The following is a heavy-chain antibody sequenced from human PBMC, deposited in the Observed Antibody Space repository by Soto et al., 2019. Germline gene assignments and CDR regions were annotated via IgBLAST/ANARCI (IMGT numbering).Heavy chain of an antibody. CDR1: GGSVSSYF. D-gene: IGHD6-19*01. J-gene: IGHJ6*03. Sequence: SETLSLTCTVSGGSVSSYFWSWIRQPPGKGLEWIAYIYNTGSTSYNPSLKSRVTISVDTSKNQFSLKLSSVTAADTAVYYCATARQAAGEYVPSASYNIYVWGRGTTDTVSS. V-gene: IGHV4-59*02. CDR3: ATARQAAGEYVPSASYNIYV. CDR2: IYNTGST.